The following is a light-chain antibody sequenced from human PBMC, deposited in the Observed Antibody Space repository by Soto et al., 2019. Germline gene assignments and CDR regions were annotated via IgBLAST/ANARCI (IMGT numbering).Light chain of an antibody. J-gene: IGKJ1*01. CDR3: QQSFITPWT. Sequence: DIQLTQSRSSVPPFFGNRATIPSRASQSISDYLNWYRQKPGKAPEVLIYAASSLQSGVPSRFSGTGSETDFTLTISNLQPEDSATYYCQQSFITPWTFGQGTKVDIK. V-gene: IGKV1-39*01. CDR2: AAS. CDR1: QSISDY.